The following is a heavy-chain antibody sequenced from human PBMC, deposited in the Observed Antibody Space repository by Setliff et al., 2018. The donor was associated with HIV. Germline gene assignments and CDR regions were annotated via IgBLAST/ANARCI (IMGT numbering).Heavy chain of an antibody. Sequence: PSETLSLTCRVYGGSITSGNYYWGWIRQAPGKGLEWIGSIYYSGTTYYNPSLRGRVTISVDRSRNQFSLTLNSVTAADTATYYCASRGIVVVTMSMPDEFFVHWGHGTLVTV. CDR3: ASRGIVVVTMSMPDEFFVH. CDR1: GGSITSGNYY. V-gene: IGHV4-39*01. CDR2: IYYSGTT. D-gene: IGHD2-21*02. J-gene: IGHJ1*01.